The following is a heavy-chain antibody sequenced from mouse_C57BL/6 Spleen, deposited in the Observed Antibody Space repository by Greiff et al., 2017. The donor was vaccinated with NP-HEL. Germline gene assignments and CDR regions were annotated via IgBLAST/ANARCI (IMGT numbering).Heavy chain of an antibody. CDR3: ARSPYYSNYEAVAWFAY. CDR1: GYAFSSYW. Sequence: QVQLQQSGAELVKPGASVKISCKASGYAFSSYWMNWVKQRPGKGLEWIGQIYPGDGDTNYNGKFKGKATLTADKSSSTAYMQLSSLTSEDSAVYFCARSPYYSNYEAVAWFAYWGQGTLVTVSA. D-gene: IGHD2-5*01. V-gene: IGHV1-80*01. CDR2: IYPGDGDT. J-gene: IGHJ3*01.